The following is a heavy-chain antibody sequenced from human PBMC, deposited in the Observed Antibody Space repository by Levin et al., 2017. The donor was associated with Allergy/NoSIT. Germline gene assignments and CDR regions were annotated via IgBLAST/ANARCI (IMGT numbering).Heavy chain of an antibody. D-gene: IGHD1-26*01. CDR2: IHYSGST. J-gene: IGHJ4*02. Sequence: PSETLSLTCTVSAGSISSSSYYWVWIRQPPGKGLEWIGTIHYSGSTYYNTSLKSRVTISEDTSKNQFALTLSSVTAADTAVYYCARQNGGSYRGYFDYWGQGTVVTVSS. V-gene: IGHV4-39*01. CDR1: AGSISSSSYY. CDR3: ARQNGGSYRGYFDY.